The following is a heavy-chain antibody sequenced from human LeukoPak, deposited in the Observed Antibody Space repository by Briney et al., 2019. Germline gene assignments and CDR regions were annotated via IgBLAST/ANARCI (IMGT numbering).Heavy chain of an antibody. CDR1: GGSISSISYQ. CDR3: GWPIHY. Sequence: SETLSLTCTVSGGSISSISYQWGWIRQPPGKGLEWIGNIYYTGSTYYNPSLKSRVTISVDTSKNQFSLNLSSLTAADAAVYCSGWPIHYWGRGTLATVSS. V-gene: IGHV4-39*07. D-gene: IGHD6-25*01. CDR2: IYYTGST. J-gene: IGHJ4*02.